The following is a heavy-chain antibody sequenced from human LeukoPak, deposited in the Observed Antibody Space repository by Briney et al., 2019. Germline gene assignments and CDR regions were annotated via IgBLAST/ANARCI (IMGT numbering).Heavy chain of an antibody. J-gene: IGHJ4*02. Sequence: GASVKVSCTTSAYTFTTYDINWVRQATGQGLERLGWMNPNSGNTGYAQKFQGRVTITRNTAISTAYMELSSLRSEDTAVYYCARDLRTDSRNWAAFDYWGQGTLVTVSS. V-gene: IGHV1-8*03. CDR3: ARDLRTDSRNWAAFDY. D-gene: IGHD6-13*01. CDR1: AYTFTTYD. CDR2: MNPNSGNT.